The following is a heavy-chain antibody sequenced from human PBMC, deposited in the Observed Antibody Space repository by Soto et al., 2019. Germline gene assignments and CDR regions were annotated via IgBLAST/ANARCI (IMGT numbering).Heavy chain of an antibody. Sequence: SXKVSYKASGYTXTSYCIRLVRQAPGQGLEWIGWIIAYNGNTNYAQKLQGRVTMTTDTSTSTAYMELRSLRSEDTAVYYCARDPGFVGATTTWNYWGQGTLGTVSS. D-gene: IGHD1-26*01. CDR3: ARDPGFVGATTTWNY. J-gene: IGHJ4*02. CDR1: GYTXTSYC. V-gene: IGHV1-18*04. CDR2: IIAYNGNT.